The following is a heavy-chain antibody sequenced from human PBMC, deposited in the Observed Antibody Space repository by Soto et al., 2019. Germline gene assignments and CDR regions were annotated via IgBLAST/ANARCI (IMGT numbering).Heavy chain of an antibody. CDR2: INHSGST. CDR3: ARGGSNVAARSRWFDP. V-gene: IGHV4-34*01. Sequence: PSETLSLTCAVYGGSFSGYYWSWIRQPPGKGLEWIGEINHSGSTNYNPSLKSRVTITVDTSKNQFSLKLSSVTAADTAVYYCARGGSNVAARSRWFDPWGQGTLVTVSS. CDR1: GGSFSGYY. D-gene: IGHD6-6*01. J-gene: IGHJ5*02.